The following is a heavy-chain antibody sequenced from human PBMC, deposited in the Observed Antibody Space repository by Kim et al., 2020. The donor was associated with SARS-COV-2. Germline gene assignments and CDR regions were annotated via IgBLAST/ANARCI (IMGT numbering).Heavy chain of an antibody. CDR3: AKEKTVVVAATHSGHFDY. D-gene: IGHD2-15*01. Sequence: GGSLRLSCAASGFTFSSYAMSWVRQAPGKGLEWVSAISGSGGSTYYADSVKGRFTISRDNSKNTLYLQMNSLRAEDTAVYYCAKEKTVVVAATHSGHFDYWGQGTLVTVSS. CDR2: ISGSGGST. CDR1: GFTFSSYA. V-gene: IGHV3-23*01. J-gene: IGHJ4*02.